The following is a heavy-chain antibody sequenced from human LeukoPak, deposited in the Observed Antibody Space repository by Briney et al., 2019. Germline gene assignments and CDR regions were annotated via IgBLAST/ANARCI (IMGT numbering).Heavy chain of an antibody. D-gene: IGHD1-14*01. CDR2: ISGSGGST. CDR1: GFTFNDYY. CDR3: AKDREGTGWDDAFDI. V-gene: IGHV3-23*01. Sequence: GGSLRLSCAASGFTFNDYYMSWVRQAPGKGLEWVSAISGSGGSTYYADSVKGRFTISRDNSKNTLYLQMNSLRAEDTAVYYCAKDREGTGWDDAFDIWGQGTMVTVSS. J-gene: IGHJ3*02.